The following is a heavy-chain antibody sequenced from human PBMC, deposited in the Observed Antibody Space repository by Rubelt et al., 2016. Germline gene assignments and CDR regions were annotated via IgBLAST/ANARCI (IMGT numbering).Heavy chain of an antibody. Sequence: EVQLVESGGGLVKPGGSLTLSCAASGFTFSNAWVNWVRQAPGKGLEWVGRFKSKADGGTTDYAAPVKGRFTISRDDSKNTLYLQMNSLKTEDTAVYYCTTATTATTVSFYWGQGTLVTVSS. CDR2: FKSKADGGTT. CDR3: TTATTATTVSFY. J-gene: IGHJ4*02. D-gene: IGHD1-1*01. V-gene: IGHV3-15*07. CDR1: GFTFSNAW.